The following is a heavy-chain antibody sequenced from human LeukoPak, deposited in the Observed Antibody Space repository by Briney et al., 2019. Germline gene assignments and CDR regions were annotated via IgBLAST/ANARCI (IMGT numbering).Heavy chain of an antibody. V-gene: IGHV3-21*01. CDR1: GFTFSSYS. CDR3: ARASPDYDFWSGFGLDYYYMDV. Sequence: GRSLRLSCAASGFTFSSYSTNWVRQAPGKGLECVLSISISSSYIYYADSVKGRFTISRHNAKNSLYLQMNSLRAEDTAVYYCARASPDYDFWSGFGLDYYYMDVWGRGTTVTVSS. CDR2: ISISSSYI. J-gene: IGHJ6*03. D-gene: IGHD3-3*01.